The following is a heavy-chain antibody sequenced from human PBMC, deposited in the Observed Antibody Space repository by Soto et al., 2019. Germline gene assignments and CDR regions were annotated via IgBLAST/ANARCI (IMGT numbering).Heavy chain of an antibody. D-gene: IGHD4-17*01. Sequence: SEILSLTCTVSGGSISSSIYYWSWIRQPPGKGLEWIGYIYHSGTTYYNPSLKSRVTISVDRSKNQFSLKLSSVTAADMAVYYCARAHYGDYGYGMDVWGQGTTVTVSS. CDR2: IYHSGTT. CDR3: ARAHYGDYGYGMDV. CDR1: GGSISSSIYY. J-gene: IGHJ6*02. V-gene: IGHV4-30-2*01.